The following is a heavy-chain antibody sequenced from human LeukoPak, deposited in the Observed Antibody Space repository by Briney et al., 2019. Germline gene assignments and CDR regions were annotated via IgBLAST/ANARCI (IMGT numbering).Heavy chain of an antibody. Sequence: GASVKVSCKASGYTFTSYDISWVRQAPGQGLEWMGGIIPIFGTANYAQKFQGRVTITTDESTSTAYMELSSLRSEDTAVYYCARGDNWNYINAFDIWGQGTMVTVSS. J-gene: IGHJ3*02. CDR2: IIPIFGTA. D-gene: IGHD1-7*01. CDR3: ARGDNWNYINAFDI. CDR1: GYTFTSYD. V-gene: IGHV1-69*05.